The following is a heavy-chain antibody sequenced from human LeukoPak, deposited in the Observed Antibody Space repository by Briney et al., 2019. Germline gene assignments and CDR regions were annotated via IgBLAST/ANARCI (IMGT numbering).Heavy chain of an antibody. CDR1: GFTFSTYA. D-gene: IGHD6-19*01. Sequence: GGSLRLSCAASGFTFSTYAMNWVRQAPGKGLEWVSYISSSGSTIYYADSVKGRFTISRDNAKNSLYLQMNSLRAEDTAVYYCASLTSGLFDYWGQGTVVTVSS. V-gene: IGHV3-48*03. J-gene: IGHJ4*02. CDR3: ASLTSGLFDY. CDR2: ISSSGSTI.